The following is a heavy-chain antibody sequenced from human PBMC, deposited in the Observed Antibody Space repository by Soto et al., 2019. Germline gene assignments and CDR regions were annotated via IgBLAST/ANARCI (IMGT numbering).Heavy chain of an antibody. CDR3: ATAYDILTGSDY. J-gene: IGHJ4*02. V-gene: IGHV1-24*01. CDR2: FDPEDGET. CDR1: GYTLTELS. D-gene: IGHD3-9*01. Sequence: GASVKVSCKVSGYTLTELSMHWVRQAPGKGLEWMGGFDPEDGETIYAQKFQGRVTMTEDTSTDTAYMELSSLRSEDTAVYYCATAYDILTGSDYWGQGTLVTVSS.